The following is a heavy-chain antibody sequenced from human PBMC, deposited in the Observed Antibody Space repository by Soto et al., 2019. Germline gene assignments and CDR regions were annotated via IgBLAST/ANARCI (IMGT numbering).Heavy chain of an antibody. V-gene: IGHV4-31*03. J-gene: IGHJ5*02. CDR2: FYSSGSI. CDR3: ARMYSSGSGWFHP. CDR1: GYSITSGVYY. Sequence: PSETLSLTSFVSGYSITSGVYYWSRIRHHPGKGLEWIGSFYSSGSIIYNPSLRSRVSISGDTSSNQFSMSLTSVTAADTARYYCARMYSSGSGWFHPWGQGTLVTVSS. D-gene: IGHD6-19*01.